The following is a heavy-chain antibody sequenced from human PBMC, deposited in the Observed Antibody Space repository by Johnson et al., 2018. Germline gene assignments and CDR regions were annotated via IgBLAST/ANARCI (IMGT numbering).Heavy chain of an antibody. J-gene: IGHJ5*02. CDR2: ISWNSGSI. D-gene: IGHD6-19*01. CDR3: AKGAGSGWEKGFDT. V-gene: IGHV3-9*01. CDR1: GFTFDDYA. Sequence: VQLVESGGGLVQPGRSLRLSCAASGFTFDDYAMHWVRQAPGTGLAWVSAISWNSGSIAYADSVKGRLTISRDNAKNSLYLQMNSLKPEDTALYYCAKGAGSGWEKGFDTWGQGTLVTVSS.